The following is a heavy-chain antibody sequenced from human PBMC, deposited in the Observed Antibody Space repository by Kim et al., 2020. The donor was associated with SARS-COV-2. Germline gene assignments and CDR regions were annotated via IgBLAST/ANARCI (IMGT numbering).Heavy chain of an antibody. CDR3: ARGGAYDNIGYGWGPFDY. Sequence: GGSLRLSCAASGVTFTNYALNWVRQAPGKGPEWVAIITYDGTNKYYADSVKGRFTISRDDSKNTLYLQMNSLRAEDTAVYYCARGGAYDNIGYGWGPFDYWGQGTLVTVSS. D-gene: IGHD3-22*01. CDR2: ITYDGTNK. V-gene: IGHV3-30*04. J-gene: IGHJ4*02. CDR1: GVTFTNYA.